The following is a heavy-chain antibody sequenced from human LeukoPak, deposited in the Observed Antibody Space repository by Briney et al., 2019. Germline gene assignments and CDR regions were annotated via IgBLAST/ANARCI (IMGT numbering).Heavy chain of an antibody. CDR1: GVTVSNNY. D-gene: IGHD6-6*01. CDR2: IYSGGST. Sequence: GSLRLSCAASGVTVSNNYMNWVRQAPGKGLEWVSLIYSGGSTYYADSVKGRFTISRDNSKNTLYLQMNSLRAEDTAVYYCARDPPAVAANTYGWGQGTLVTVSS. CDR3: ARDPPAVAANTYG. J-gene: IGHJ4*02. V-gene: IGHV3-66*01.